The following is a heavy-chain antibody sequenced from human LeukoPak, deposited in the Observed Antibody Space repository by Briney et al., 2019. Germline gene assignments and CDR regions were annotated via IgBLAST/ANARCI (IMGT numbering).Heavy chain of an antibody. Sequence: PSETLSLTCTVSGGSISSGGYYWSWIRQPPGKGLEWIGYIYYSGSTYYNPSLKSRVTISVDTSKNQFSLKLSSVTAADTAVYYCARGHYSSGYPETIDYWGQGTLVTVSS. V-gene: IGHV4-30-4*01. CDR3: ARGHYSSGYPETIDY. J-gene: IGHJ4*02. D-gene: IGHD3-22*01. CDR2: IYYSGST. CDR1: GGSISSGGYY.